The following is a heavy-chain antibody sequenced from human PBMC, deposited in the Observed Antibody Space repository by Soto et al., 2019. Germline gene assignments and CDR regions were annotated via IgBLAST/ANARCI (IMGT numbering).Heavy chain of an antibody. CDR2: IIPIFGTA. CDR1: GGTFSSYA. V-gene: IGHV1-69*01. D-gene: IGHD3-10*01. CDR3: ARARRPWRLASGDWFDP. J-gene: IGHJ5*02. Sequence: QVQLVQSGAEVKKPGSSVKVSCKASGGTFSSYAISWVRQAPGQGLEWMGGIIPIFGTANYAQKFQGRVTIPADESKSTAYMELSSLRSEDTAVYYCARARRPWRLASGDWFDPWGQGTLVTVSS.